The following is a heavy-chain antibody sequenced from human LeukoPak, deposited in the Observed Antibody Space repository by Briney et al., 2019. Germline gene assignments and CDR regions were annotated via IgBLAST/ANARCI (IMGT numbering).Heavy chain of an antibody. CDR1: GFTFSSYA. CDR3: ARDHCSSTSCYAYYYYMDV. Sequence: GGSLRLSCAASGFTFSSYAISWVRQAPGKGLECVSAISGSGGSTYYADSVKGRFTISRDNSKNTLYLQMNSLRAEDTAVYYCARDHCSSTSCYAYYYYMDVWGKGTTVTISS. D-gene: IGHD2-2*01. J-gene: IGHJ6*03. CDR2: ISGSGGST. V-gene: IGHV3-23*01.